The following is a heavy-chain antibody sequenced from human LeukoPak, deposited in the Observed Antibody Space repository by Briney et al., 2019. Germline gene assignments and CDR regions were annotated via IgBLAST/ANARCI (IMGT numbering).Heavy chain of an antibody. Sequence: SETLSLTCTVSGGSISSYYWSWIRQPPGKGLEWIGYIYYSGSTNYNPSLKSRVTISVDTSKNQFSLKLSSVTAADTAVYYCATMLDYYDSSGSPERGAFDIWGQGTMVTVSS. V-gene: IGHV4-59*01. D-gene: IGHD3-22*01. CDR3: ATMLDYYDSSGSPERGAFDI. CDR1: GGSISSYY. CDR2: IYYSGST. J-gene: IGHJ3*02.